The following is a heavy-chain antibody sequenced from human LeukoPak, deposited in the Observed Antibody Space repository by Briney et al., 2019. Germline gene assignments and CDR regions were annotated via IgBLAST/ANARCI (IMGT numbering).Heavy chain of an antibody. V-gene: IGHV4-39*01. CDR1: GGSISSSSYY. J-gene: IGHJ5*02. Sequence: SETLSLTCTVSGGSISSSSYYWRWIRQPPGKGPGRIGSLYYSGSIYYIPSLKSRVPISVDTSKNQFSLKLSSVTAADTAVYYCARGPSYGDYDPPYKIWFDPWGQGTLVTVSS. CDR2: LYYSGSI. D-gene: IGHD4-17*01. CDR3: ARGPSYGDYDPPYKIWFDP.